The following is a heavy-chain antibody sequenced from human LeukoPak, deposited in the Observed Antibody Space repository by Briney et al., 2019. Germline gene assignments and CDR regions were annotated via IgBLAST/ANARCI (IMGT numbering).Heavy chain of an antibody. CDR2: IYHSGST. CDR3: ARDLCMSCAFDI. V-gene: IGHV4-4*02. Sequence: PWETLSLTCAVSGASIISRNWWSWVRQPPGKGLEWIGEIYHSGSTNYNPSLKSRVTISLDKSKTQFSLRLTSVTAADTAVYYCARDLCMSCAFDIWGRGTMVTVSS. CDR1: GASIISRNW. J-gene: IGHJ3*02. D-gene: IGHD2-8*01.